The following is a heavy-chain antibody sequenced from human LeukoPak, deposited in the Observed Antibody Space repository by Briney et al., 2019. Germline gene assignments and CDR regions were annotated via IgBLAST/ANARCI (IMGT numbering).Heavy chain of an antibody. J-gene: IGHJ4*02. V-gene: IGHV1-2*02. Sequence: ASVKVSCKASGYTFTGYYMHWVRQAPGQGLEWMGWINPNSGGTNYAQKFQGRVTMTTDTSISTGYMELRRLRSDDTAVYYCAREDTTYYHDTSGYGYGAFDIWGQGTLVTVSS. CDR3: AREDTTYYHDTSGYGYGAFDI. D-gene: IGHD3-22*01. CDR2: INPNSGGT. CDR1: GYTFTGYY.